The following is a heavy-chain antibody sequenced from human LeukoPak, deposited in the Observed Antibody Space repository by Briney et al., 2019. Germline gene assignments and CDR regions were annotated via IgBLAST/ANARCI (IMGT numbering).Heavy chain of an antibody. D-gene: IGHD2-15*01. Sequence: PSETLSLTCTVSGGSISSSSVYWGWIRQPPGKGLEWIGEINHSGSTNYNPSLKSRVTISVDTSKNQFSLKLSSVTAADTAVYYCARGTRWWEPVRPFDYWGQGTLVTVSS. CDR1: GGSISSSSVY. J-gene: IGHJ4*02. CDR2: INHSGST. CDR3: ARGTRWWEPVRPFDY. V-gene: IGHV4-39*07.